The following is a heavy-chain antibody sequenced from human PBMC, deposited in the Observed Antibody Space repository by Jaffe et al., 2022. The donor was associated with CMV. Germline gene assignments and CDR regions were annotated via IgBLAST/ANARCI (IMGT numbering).Heavy chain of an antibody. J-gene: IGHJ4*02. D-gene: IGHD2-15*01. V-gene: IGHV1-69*09. CDR3: AKIPLKWGHSVPY. CDR2: IIPILGIA. CDR1: GGTFSSYA. Sequence: QVQLVQSGAEVKKPGSSVKVSCKASGGTFSSYAISWVRQAPGQGLEWMGRIIPILGIANYAQKFQGRVTITADKSTSTAYMELSSLRSEDTAVYYCAKIPLKWGHSVPYWGQGTLVTVSS.